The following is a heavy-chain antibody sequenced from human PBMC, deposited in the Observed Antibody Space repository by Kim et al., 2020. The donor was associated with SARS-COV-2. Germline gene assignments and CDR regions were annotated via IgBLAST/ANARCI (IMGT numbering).Heavy chain of an antibody. J-gene: IGHJ6*02. CDR2: IYWDDDK. CDR1: GFSLSTSGVG. CDR3: AQNTVAMVTGNYYYYGMDV. V-gene: IGHV2-5*02. Sequence: SGPTLVKPTQTLTLTCTFSGFSLSTSGVGVGWIRQPPGKALEWLALIYWDDDKRYSPSLKSRLTITKDTSKNQVVLTMTNMDPVDTATYYCAQNTVAMVTGNYYYYGMDVWGQGTTVTVSS. D-gene: IGHD5-18*01.